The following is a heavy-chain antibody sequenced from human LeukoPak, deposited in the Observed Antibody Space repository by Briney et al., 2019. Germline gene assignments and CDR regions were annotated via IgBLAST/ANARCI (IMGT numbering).Heavy chain of an antibody. Sequence: GGSLRLSCAASGFTFSSYDMHWVRQATGKGLEWVSAIGTAGDTYYPGSVKGRFTISRENAKNSLYLQMNSLRAGDTAVYYCARGRIGYCSGGSCYRLNYYGMDVWGQGTTVTVSS. J-gene: IGHJ6*02. D-gene: IGHD2-15*01. CDR2: IGTAGDT. CDR1: GFTFSSYD. V-gene: IGHV3-13*01. CDR3: ARGRIGYCSGGSCYRLNYYGMDV.